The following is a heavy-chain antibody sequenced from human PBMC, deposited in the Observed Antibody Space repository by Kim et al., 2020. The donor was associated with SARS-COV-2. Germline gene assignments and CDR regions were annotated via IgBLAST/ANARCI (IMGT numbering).Heavy chain of an antibody. J-gene: IGHJ4*02. CDR3: ATGRGDYYDSTGYDY. V-gene: IGHV3-23*01. D-gene: IGHD3-22*01. Sequence: ESVKGRSNISRDKSKTTLYLQMNSLRAEDTAVYYCATGRGDYYDSTGYDYWGQGTLVTVSS.